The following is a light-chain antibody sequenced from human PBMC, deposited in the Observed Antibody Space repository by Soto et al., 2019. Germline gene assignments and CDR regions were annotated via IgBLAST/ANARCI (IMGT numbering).Light chain of an antibody. V-gene: IGLV2-14*01. CDR2: DVS. CDR1: SSDVGGYNY. J-gene: IGLJ1*01. Sequence: QSVRNKPASVSGAPGQAITISCTGTSSDVGGYNYVSWYQQHPGKAPKLMIYDVSNRPSGVSNRFSGSKSGNTASLTISGLQAEDEADYYCSSYTSSSTLHYVFGTGTKVTVL. CDR3: SSYTSSSTLHYV.